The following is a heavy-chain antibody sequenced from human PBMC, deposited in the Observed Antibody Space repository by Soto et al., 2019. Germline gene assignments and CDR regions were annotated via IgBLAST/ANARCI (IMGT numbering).Heavy chain of an antibody. D-gene: IGHD6-19*01. CDR3: AVGIAVARGYFDL. J-gene: IGHJ2*01. CDR1: GFRFSSYS. CDR2: IDHSSSSV. Sequence: EVQLVESGGGLVQPGGSLRLSCAASGFRFSSYSMNWVRQAPGKGPEWVSYIDHSSSSVRYVDSVEGRFTISRDNAKDSLSLQMNSLRGEDTAMYYCAVGIAVARGYFDLWCRGTLFTVTS. V-gene: IGHV3-48*04.